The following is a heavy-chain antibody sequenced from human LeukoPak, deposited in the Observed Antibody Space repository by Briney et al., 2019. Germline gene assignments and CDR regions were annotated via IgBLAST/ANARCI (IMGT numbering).Heavy chain of an antibody. D-gene: IGHD4-23*01. Sequence: SVKVSCKASGFTFSNSAIQWVRQARGQRLEWIGWIGVAGGNTNYAQTLQGRITITRDMSTSTAYMELTSLRSDDTAVYYCAAEIYGGNTDCCTFDFWGPGTPVPVSS. CDR1: GFTFSNSA. CDR2: IGVAGGNT. V-gene: IGHV1-58*02. J-gene: IGHJ3*01. CDR3: AAEIYGGNTDCCTFDF.